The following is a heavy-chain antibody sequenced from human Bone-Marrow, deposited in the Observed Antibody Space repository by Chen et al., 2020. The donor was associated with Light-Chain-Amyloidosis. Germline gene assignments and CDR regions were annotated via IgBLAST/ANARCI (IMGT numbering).Heavy chain of an antibody. J-gene: IGHJ4*02. CDR1: GYTFPNYW. CDR3: ARRRDGYNFDY. D-gene: IGHD5-12*01. V-gene: IGHV5-51*01. CDR2: IYPDDSDA. Sequence: EVQLEQPGPEAKKPGESLKISCKGSGYTFPNYWIGWVRQMPGKGLEWMGVIYPDDSDARYSPSFEGQVTISADKSITTAYLQWRSLKASDTAMYYCARRRDGYNFDYWGQGTLVTVSS.